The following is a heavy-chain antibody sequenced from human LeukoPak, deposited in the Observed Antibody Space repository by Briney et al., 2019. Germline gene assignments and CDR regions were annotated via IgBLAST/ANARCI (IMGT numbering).Heavy chain of an antibody. CDR2: ISYDGSNK. CDR3: ARVKRNGYYDSSVYYSFDS. CDR1: GFTFSSYG. Sequence: PGRSLRLSCAASGFTFSSYGMHWVRQAPGKGLEWVAVISYDGSNKYYADSVKGRFTISRDNSKNTLYLQMNSLRAEDTAVYYCARVKRNGYYDSSVYYSFDSWGEGTLVTVSS. D-gene: IGHD3-22*01. V-gene: IGHV3-30*03. J-gene: IGHJ4*02.